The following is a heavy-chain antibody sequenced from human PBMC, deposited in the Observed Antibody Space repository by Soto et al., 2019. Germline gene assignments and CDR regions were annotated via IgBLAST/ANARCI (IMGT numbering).Heavy chain of an antibody. J-gene: IGHJ6*02. V-gene: IGHV5-51*01. CDR1: GYSFTSYW. D-gene: IGHD6-13*01. CDR3: ARTSAAGKYYYGMDV. Sequence: GESLKISCKGPGYSFTSYWIGWVRQMPGKGLEWMGIIYPGDSDTRYSPSFQGQVTISADKSISTAYLQWSSLKASDTAMYYCARTSAAGKYYYGMDVWGQGTSVTVSS. CDR2: IYPGDSDT.